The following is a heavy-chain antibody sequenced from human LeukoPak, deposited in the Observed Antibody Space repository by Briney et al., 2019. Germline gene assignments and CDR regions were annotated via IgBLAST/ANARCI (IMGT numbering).Heavy chain of an antibody. CDR2: INPSGGST. D-gene: IGHD3-10*01. CDR1: GYTFTSYG. Sequence: GASVKVSCKASGYTFTSYGISWVRQAPGQGLEWMGIINPSGGSTSYAQKFQGRVTMTRDTSTSTVYMELSSLRSEDTAVYYCAREAITMVRGVGRYFQHWGQGTLVTVSS. CDR3: AREAITMVRGVGRYFQH. V-gene: IGHV1-46*01. J-gene: IGHJ1*01.